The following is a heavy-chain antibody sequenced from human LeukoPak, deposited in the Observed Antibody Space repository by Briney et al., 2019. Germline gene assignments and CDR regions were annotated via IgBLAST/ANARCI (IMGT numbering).Heavy chain of an antibody. CDR1: GYTFTSYG. V-gene: IGHV1-18*01. D-gene: IGHD5-18*01. CDR3: ARDGIQLWWTDAFDI. Sequence: GASVKVSCKASGYTFTSYGISWVRQAPGRGLEWMGWISAYNGNTNYAQKLQGRVTMTTDTSTSTAYMELRSLRSDDTAVYYCARDGIQLWWTDAFDIWGQGTMVTVSS. J-gene: IGHJ3*02. CDR2: ISAYNGNT.